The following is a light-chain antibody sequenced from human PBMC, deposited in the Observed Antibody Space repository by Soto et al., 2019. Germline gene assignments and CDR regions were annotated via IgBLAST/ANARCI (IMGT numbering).Light chain of an antibody. J-gene: IGLJ3*02. CDR3: SSYTTDTYWV. CDR1: SSDVGGYGF. V-gene: IGLV2-14*01. Sequence: QSVLTQPASVSGSPGQSITISCTGTSSDVGGYGFVSWYQQHPGKVPKIIIYDVVLRPSGISDRFSGSKSGTTASLTISGLQAEDEADYYCSSYTTDTYWVFGGGTKLTVL. CDR2: DVV.